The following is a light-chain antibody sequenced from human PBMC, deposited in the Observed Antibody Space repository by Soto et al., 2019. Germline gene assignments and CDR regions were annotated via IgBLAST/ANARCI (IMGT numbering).Light chain of an antibody. CDR2: DAT. J-gene: IGKJ4*01. V-gene: IGKV3-11*01. CDR1: QSVSSY. CDR3: QQRSNWPLT. Sequence: ETVLTQSPATLSLSPGERATLSCRASQSVSSYLAWYQQKPGQAPRLLIYDATNRATGTPARFSGSGSGTDFTLTISSLEPEDFAVYYCQQRSNWPLTFGGGTKVDIK.